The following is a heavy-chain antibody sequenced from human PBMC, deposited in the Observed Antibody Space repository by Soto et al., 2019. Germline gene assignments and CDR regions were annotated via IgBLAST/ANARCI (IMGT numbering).Heavy chain of an antibody. V-gene: IGHV3-23*01. D-gene: IGHD3-22*01. CDR3: ARSITYYYDSSGYRYFDY. CDR1: GFTFSSYA. CDR2: ISGSGGST. J-gene: IGHJ4*02. Sequence: PGGSLRLSCAASGFTFSSYAMSWVRQAPGKGLEWVSAISGSGGSTYYADSVKGRFTISRDNSKNTLYLQMNSLRAEDTAVYYCARSITYYYDSSGYRYFDYWGQGTLVTVSS.